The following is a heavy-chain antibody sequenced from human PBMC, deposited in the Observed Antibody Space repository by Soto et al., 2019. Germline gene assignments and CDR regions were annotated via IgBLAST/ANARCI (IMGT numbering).Heavy chain of an antibody. D-gene: IGHD4-17*01. V-gene: IGHV3-30-3*01. J-gene: IGHJ6*02. CDR3: ARDHDYGGNSGGMDV. Sequence: GGSLRLSCAASGFTFSSYAMHWVRQAPGKGLEWVAVISYDGSNKYYADSVKGRFTISRDNSKNTLYLQMNSLRAEDTAVYYCARDHDYGGNSGGMDVWGQGTTVTVSS. CDR2: ISYDGSNK. CDR1: GFTFSSYA.